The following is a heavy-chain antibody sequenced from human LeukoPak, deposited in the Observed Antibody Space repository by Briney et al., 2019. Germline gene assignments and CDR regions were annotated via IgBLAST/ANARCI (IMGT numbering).Heavy chain of an antibody. Sequence: PGGSLRLSCAASGFTFSSFGMNWVRQAPGKGLEGVSYISSSSNTIYYADSVKGRFTISRDNAKNSLYLQMNSLRAEDTAVYYCARGTPTTRDFDSWGQGTLVTVSS. D-gene: IGHD4-11*01. J-gene: IGHJ4*02. CDR2: ISSSSNTI. CDR3: ARGTPTTRDFDS. CDR1: GFTFSSFG. V-gene: IGHV3-48*01.